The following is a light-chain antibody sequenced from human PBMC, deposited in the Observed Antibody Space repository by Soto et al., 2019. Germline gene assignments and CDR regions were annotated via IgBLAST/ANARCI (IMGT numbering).Light chain of an antibody. CDR1: QSVSSSY. Sequence: EIVLTQSPGTLSLSPGERATLSFRASQSVSSSYLAWYQQKPGQAPRLLIYGASSRATGIPDRFSGSGSGTDFTLTISRLEPEDFAVYYCQHYGSSPQTFGQGTKVDIK. J-gene: IGKJ1*01. CDR2: GAS. CDR3: QHYGSSPQT. V-gene: IGKV3-20*01.